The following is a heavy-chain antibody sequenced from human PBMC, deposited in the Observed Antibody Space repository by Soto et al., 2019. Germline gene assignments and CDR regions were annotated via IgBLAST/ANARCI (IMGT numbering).Heavy chain of an antibody. CDR2: ISVSGDNI. CDR3: ARDLGLLKSMFDY. V-gene: IGHV3-21*01. Sequence: GGSRRLSCLASGFSFNSFNMNWIRRASGRGLEWVASISVSGDNIYYGDSMQGRFTISRDNSKRSVFLDLNSLRVEDTAVYYCARDLGLLKSMFDYWGQGTLVTVSS. J-gene: IGHJ4*02. D-gene: IGHD2-8*01. CDR1: GFSFNSFN.